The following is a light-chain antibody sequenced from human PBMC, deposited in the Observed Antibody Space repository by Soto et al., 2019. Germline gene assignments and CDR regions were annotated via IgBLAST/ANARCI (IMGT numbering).Light chain of an antibody. J-gene: IGKJ1*01. V-gene: IGKV3-20*01. CDR1: QSVGSSY. Sequence: EIVLTQSPDTLSLSPGERATLSCRASQSVGSSYLAWYQQKPGQAPRLLIYGLAIRATGIPDRFSGSGSGTDFTLTISRLVPEDSAVYSCHLHGNLPPWTFGQGTKVEIK. CDR2: GLA. CDR3: HLHGNLPPWT.